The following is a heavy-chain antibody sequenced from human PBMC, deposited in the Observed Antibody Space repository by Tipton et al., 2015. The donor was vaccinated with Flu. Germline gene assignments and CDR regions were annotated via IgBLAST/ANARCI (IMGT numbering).Heavy chain of an antibody. D-gene: IGHD3-3*01. V-gene: IGHV3-33*01. CDR1: GFTFSHYG. CDR3: ARDAGDESGYHDAFDI. CDR2: IWYDGSNK. J-gene: IGHJ3*02. Sequence: TASGFTFSHYGMHWVRQAPGKGLEWVALIWYDGSNKYYADPVKGRFTISRDNSKNTVYLQMDSLTAADTAVYYCARDAGDESGYHDAFDIWGQGTMVTVSS.